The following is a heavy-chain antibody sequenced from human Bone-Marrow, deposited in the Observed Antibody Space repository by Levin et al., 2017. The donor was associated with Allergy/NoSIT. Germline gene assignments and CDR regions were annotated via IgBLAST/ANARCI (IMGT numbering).Heavy chain of an antibody. CDR3: ARDTVGYYYGLDV. CDR2: ISYDGSNK. CDR1: GFTFSSYG. J-gene: IGHJ6*02. D-gene: IGHD2-15*01. V-gene: IGHV3-33*01. Sequence: PGGSLRLSCAASGFTFSSYGIHWVRQAPGKGLEWVSIISYDGSNKYYGDSVKGRFTISRDNSKDTVYLQINNLRREDTAVYYFARDTVGYYYGLDVWGQGTAVIVSS.